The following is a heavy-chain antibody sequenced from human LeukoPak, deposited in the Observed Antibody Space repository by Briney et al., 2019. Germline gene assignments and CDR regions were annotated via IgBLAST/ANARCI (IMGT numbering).Heavy chain of an antibody. CDR1: GGTFSSYA. V-gene: IGHV1-69*13. Sequence: ASVKVSCKASGGTFSSYAISWVRQAPGQGLEWMGGIIPIFGTANYAQKFQGRVTITADESTSTAYMELSSLRSEDTAVYYCARDLLTADAAMVSDYWGQGTLVTVSS. J-gene: IGHJ4*02. CDR2: IIPIFGTA. D-gene: IGHD5-18*01. CDR3: ARDLLTADAAMVSDY.